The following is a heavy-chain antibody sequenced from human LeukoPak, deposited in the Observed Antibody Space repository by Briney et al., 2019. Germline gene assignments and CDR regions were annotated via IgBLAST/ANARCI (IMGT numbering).Heavy chain of an antibody. CDR2: ISYDGNTK. J-gene: IGHJ5*02. D-gene: IGHD3-10*01. CDR3: AKDRELLYGNYFDP. Sequence: GGSLRLSCAASGFTFSTYAMHWVRQAPGKGLEWVAGISYDGNTKYYVDSVKGRFTISRDNSKNTLYLQMNSLRAEDTAVYYCAKDRELLYGNYFDPWGQGTLVIVSS. V-gene: IGHV3-30*18. CDR1: GFTFSTYA.